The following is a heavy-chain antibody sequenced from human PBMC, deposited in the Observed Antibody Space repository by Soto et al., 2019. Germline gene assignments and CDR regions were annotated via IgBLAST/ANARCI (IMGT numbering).Heavy chain of an antibody. CDR3: PFSSKSSSSGYYYYYGMDV. CDR1: GFTFSSYA. D-gene: IGHD6-6*01. CDR2: ISGSGGST. J-gene: IGHJ6*02. V-gene: IGHV3-23*01. Sequence: GGSLRLSCAASGFTFSSYATSWVRQAPGKGLEWVSAISGSGGSTYHADSVKGRFTISRDNSKNTLYLQVNSLRAEDTAVYYCPFSSKSSSSGYYYYYGMDVWGQGTTVTVSS.